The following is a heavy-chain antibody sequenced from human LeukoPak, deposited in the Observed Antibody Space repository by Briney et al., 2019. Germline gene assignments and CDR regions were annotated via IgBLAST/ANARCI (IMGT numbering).Heavy chain of an antibody. Sequence: GESLKISCKGSGYSFTSYWIGWVRQMPGKGLEWMGIIYPDDFDTRNSPSFQGQVTISADKSISTAYLQWSTLKASDSAVYYCARLSRGGNGYLDLWGRGTLVTVSS. CDR2: IYPDDFDT. V-gene: IGHV5-51*01. CDR3: ARLSRGGNGYLDL. CDR1: GYSFTSYW. D-gene: IGHD4-23*01. J-gene: IGHJ2*01.